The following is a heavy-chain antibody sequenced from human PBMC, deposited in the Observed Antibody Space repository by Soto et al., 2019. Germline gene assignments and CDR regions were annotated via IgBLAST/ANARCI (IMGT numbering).Heavy chain of an antibody. D-gene: IGHD5-12*01. CDR1: GFTFSSYS. CDR2: ISSSSSYI. Sequence: GGSLRLSCAASGFTFSSYSMNWVRQAPGKGLEWVSSISSSSSYIYYADSVKGRFTISRDNAKNSLYLQMNSLRAEDTAVYYCARDPWATGDDYWGQGTLVTVSS. J-gene: IGHJ4*02. CDR3: ARDPWATGDDY. V-gene: IGHV3-21*01.